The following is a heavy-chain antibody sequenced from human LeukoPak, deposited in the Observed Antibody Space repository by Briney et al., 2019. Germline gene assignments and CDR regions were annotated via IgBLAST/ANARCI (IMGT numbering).Heavy chain of an antibody. Sequence: SETLSLTCTVSGDSISDYYWSWIRQPPGKGLEWVGYISNSGSTNYNPSLKSRVTISVLTSKKQFSLKLSSVTAADTAVYYCARAVGLQHWFDPWGQGTLVTVSS. CDR3: ARAVGLQHWFDP. J-gene: IGHJ5*02. CDR2: ISNSGST. D-gene: IGHD4-11*01. V-gene: IGHV4-59*01. CDR1: GDSISDYY.